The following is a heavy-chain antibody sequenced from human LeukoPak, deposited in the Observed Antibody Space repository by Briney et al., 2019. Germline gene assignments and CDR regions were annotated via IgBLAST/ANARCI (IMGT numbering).Heavy chain of an antibody. CDR3: AKGERGNLPPTVTTH. CDR1: GFTFSSYA. J-gene: IGHJ4*02. V-gene: IGHV3-23*01. CDR2: ISGSGGST. Sequence: GGSLRLSCAASGFTFSSYAMSWVRQAPGKGLEWVSAISGSGGSTYYADSVKGWFTISRDNSKNTLYLQMNSLRAEDTAVYYCAKGERGNLPPTVTTHWGQGTLVTVSS. D-gene: IGHD4-17*01.